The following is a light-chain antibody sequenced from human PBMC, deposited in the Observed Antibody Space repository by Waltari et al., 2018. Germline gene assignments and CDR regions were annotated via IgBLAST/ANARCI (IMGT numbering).Light chain of an antibody. V-gene: IGKV1-39*01. J-gene: IGKJ2*01. Sequence: DIQMTQSPSSLSVSEGDRVTITCRASQSITIYVNWYQQRPGQAPKLLIYGASNLQSGVPSRFSGSGSGTDFTLIISSLQPEDSATYYGQQSYNSPRTFGQGTKLEIK. CDR1: QSITIY. CDR2: GAS. CDR3: QQSYNSPRT.